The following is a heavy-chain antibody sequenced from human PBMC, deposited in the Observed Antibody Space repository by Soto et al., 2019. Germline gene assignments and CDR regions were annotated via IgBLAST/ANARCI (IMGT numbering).Heavy chain of an antibody. CDR2: ISYDGSNK. V-gene: IGHV3-30*18. CDR1: GFTFSSYG. Sequence: QVQLVESGGGVVQPGRSLRLFCAASGFTFSSYGMHWVRQAPGKGLEWVAVISYDGSNKYYADSVKGRFTISRDNSKNTLYLQMNSLRAEDTAVYYCAKMASLRRGADYWGQGTLVTVSS. CDR3: AKMASLRRGADY. J-gene: IGHJ4*02. D-gene: IGHD2-2*01.